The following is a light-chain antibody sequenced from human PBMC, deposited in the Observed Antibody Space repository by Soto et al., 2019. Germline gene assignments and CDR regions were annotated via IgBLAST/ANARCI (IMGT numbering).Light chain of an antibody. CDR1: QSLLRSNGYNY. Sequence: DIVMTQSPLSLPVTPGEPASISCRSGQSLLRSNGYNYLDWYLQKPGQSPQLLIYLGSNRASGVPDRVSGSGSGTDFTLKISRVEAEDVGVYYCMQALQTPITFGQGTRLEIK. J-gene: IGKJ5*01. CDR2: LGS. CDR3: MQALQTPIT. V-gene: IGKV2-28*01.